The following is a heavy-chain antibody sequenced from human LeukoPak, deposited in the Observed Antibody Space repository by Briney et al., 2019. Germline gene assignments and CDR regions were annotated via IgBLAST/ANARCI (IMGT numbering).Heavy chain of an antibody. V-gene: IGHV3-53*01. D-gene: IGHD2-2*01. J-gene: IGHJ4*02. CDR3: AMRGDILVIPATYMFDY. CDR2: IYSNGNT. CDR1: GFTVNSNS. Sequence: PGGSLRLSCAASGFTVNSNSMCWVRQAPGEGLEWVSVIYSNGNTYYADSVKGRFTISRDNAKNSLYLQMNSLRAEDTAVYYCAMRGDILVIPATYMFDYWGQGTLVTVSS.